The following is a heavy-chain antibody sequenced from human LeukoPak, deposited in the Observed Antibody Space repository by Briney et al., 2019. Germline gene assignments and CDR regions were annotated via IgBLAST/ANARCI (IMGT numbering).Heavy chain of an antibody. V-gene: IGHV3-23*01. Sequence: GGSLGLSCTASGFTFNNYAMYWVRQAPRKGLEWVAGIFRSGGSAHYADSVKGRFTISRDNSKNTVYLQMDSLRGEDTAVYYCTKTTTGYSSGQYPGWPADHWGQGALVTVSS. CDR3: TKTTTGYSSGQYPGWPADH. CDR2: IFRSGGSA. J-gene: IGHJ4*02. D-gene: IGHD3-22*01. CDR1: GFTFNNYA.